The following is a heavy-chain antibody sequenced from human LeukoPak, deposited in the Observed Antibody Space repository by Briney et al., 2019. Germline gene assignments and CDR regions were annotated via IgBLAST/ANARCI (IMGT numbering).Heavy chain of an antibody. CDR1: GESLNDYY. D-gene: IGHD5-24*01. Sequence: PSETLSLTCAVHGESLNDYYWSWIRQPPGKGLEWIGYIYYSGSTNYNPSLWSRVTISVDTSKNQFSLKLSSVTAADTAVYYCARGGRDGYNYPDYWGQGTLVTVSS. CDR2: IYYSGST. CDR3: ARGGRDGYNYPDY. J-gene: IGHJ4*02. V-gene: IGHV4-59*01.